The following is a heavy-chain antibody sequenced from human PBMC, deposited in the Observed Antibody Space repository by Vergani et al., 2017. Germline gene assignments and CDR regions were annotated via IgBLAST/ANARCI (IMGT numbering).Heavy chain of an antibody. D-gene: IGHD2-2*01. CDR1: GGSFSGYY. J-gene: IGHJ5*02. V-gene: IGHV4-34*01. CDR2: INHSGST. CDR3: AGGLRGHIVVVPAAENWFDP. Sequence: QVQLQQWGAGLLKPSETLSLTCAVYGGSFSGYYWSWIRQPPGKGLEWIGEINHSGSTNYNPSLKSRVTISVDTSKNQFSLKLSSVTAADTAVYYCAGGLRGHIVVVPAAENWFDPWGQGTLVTVSS.